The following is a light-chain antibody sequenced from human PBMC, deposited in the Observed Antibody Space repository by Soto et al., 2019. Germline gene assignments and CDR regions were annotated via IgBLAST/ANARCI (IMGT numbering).Light chain of an antibody. Sequence: DIQLSQSPSSLSASVGDRVTITCRASQTILTYLNWYQHKAGTAPKLLIYSSSTLQSGVPARFSGSESGTAFTLTITSLQPEDFATYYCQQSYNPPVTFGQGTKVEI. CDR2: SSS. V-gene: IGKV1-39*01. J-gene: IGKJ2*01. CDR1: QTILTY. CDR3: QQSYNPPVT.